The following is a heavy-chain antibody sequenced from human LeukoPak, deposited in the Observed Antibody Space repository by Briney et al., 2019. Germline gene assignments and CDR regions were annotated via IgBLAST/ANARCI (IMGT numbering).Heavy chain of an antibody. CDR2: IYTSGST. Sequence: SETLSLTCTVSGGSISSYYWSWIRQPAGKGLEWIGRIYTSGSTNYNPSLKSRVTMSVDTSKNQFSLKLSSVTAADTAVYYCARVIGYCSGGSCYSQVFHDAFDIWGQGTMVTVSS. CDR1: GGSISSYY. V-gene: IGHV4-4*07. J-gene: IGHJ3*02. CDR3: ARVIGYCSGGSCYSQVFHDAFDI. D-gene: IGHD2-15*01.